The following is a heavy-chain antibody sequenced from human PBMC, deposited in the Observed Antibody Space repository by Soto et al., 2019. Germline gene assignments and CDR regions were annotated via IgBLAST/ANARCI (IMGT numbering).Heavy chain of an antibody. CDR2: ISYDGSNK. J-gene: IGHJ4*02. CDR3: AKAAYSSSWYGHFDY. D-gene: IGHD6-13*01. Sequence: GGSLRLSCAASGFTFSSYGMRWVRQAPGKGLEWVAVISYDGSNKYYADSVKGRFTISRDNSKNTLYLQMNSLRAEDAAVYYCAKAAYSSSWYGHFDYWGQGTLVTVSS. CDR1: GFTFSSYG. V-gene: IGHV3-30*18.